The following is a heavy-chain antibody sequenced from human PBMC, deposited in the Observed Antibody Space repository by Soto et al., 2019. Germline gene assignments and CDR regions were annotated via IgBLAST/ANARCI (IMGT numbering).Heavy chain of an antibody. CDR2: MNPNSGNT. Sequence: ASVKVSCKASGYTFTSYDINWVRQATGQGLEWMGWMNPNSGNTGYAQKFQGRVTMSRNTSISTAYLQWSSLKASDTAMYYCERPIGALSPTEFTYWGQGTLVTVSS. CDR3: ERPIGALSPTEFTY. V-gene: IGHV1-8*01. D-gene: IGHD6-6*01. CDR1: GYTFTSYD. J-gene: IGHJ4*02.